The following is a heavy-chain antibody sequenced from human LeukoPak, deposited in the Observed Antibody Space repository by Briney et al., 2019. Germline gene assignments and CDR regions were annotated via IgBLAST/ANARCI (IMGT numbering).Heavy chain of an antibody. CDR3: ARDQDDYGGP. Sequence: VASVKVSCKASGYTFTGYYMHRVRQAPGQGLEWMGWINPNSGGTNYAQKFQGRVTMTRDTSISTAYMELSSLRSDDTAVYYCARDQDDYGGPWGQGTLVTVSS. D-gene: IGHD4-23*01. CDR1: GYTFTGYY. CDR2: INPNSGGT. V-gene: IGHV1-2*02. J-gene: IGHJ5*02.